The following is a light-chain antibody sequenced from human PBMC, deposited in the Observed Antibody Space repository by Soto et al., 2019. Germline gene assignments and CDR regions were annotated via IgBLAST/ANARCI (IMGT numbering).Light chain of an antibody. CDR3: QQYQNLWT. J-gene: IGKJ1*01. V-gene: IGKV3-15*01. Sequence: EVVLTQFPATLSLSPGDRAILSCRAGQTIYSNVAWYQQRPGQAPRLLIYRASTRATGVPARFSGSGSGTEFTLTISSLQSEDFALYYCQQYQNLWTFGQGTKVDIK. CDR1: QTIYSN. CDR2: RAS.